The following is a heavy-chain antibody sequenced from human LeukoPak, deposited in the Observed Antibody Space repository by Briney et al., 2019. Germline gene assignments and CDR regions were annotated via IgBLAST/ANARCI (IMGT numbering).Heavy chain of an antibody. CDR1: GFTLSSYS. CDR2: ISSSGSTI. Sequence: GGSLRLSCAASGFTLSSYSMNWVRQAPGKGLEWVSYISSSGSTIYYADSVKGRFTISRDNAKNSLYLQMNSLRAEDTAVYYCAVTLPGYSSGWYDAFDIWGQGTMVTVSS. V-gene: IGHV3-48*04. D-gene: IGHD6-19*01. J-gene: IGHJ3*02. CDR3: AVTLPGYSSGWYDAFDI.